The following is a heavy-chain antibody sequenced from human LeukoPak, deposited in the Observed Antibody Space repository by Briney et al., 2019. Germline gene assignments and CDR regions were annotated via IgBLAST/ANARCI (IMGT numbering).Heavy chain of an antibody. Sequence: PGGSLRLSCAASGFSFDDYAMSWVRQAPGKGLEWVSSISSSSSYIYYADSVKGRFTISRDNAKNSLYLQMNSLRAEDTAVYYCAREPKTYYYDSSGYYLDYWGQGTLVTVSS. CDR1: GFSFDDYA. J-gene: IGHJ4*02. V-gene: IGHV3-21*01. CDR3: AREPKTYYYDSSGYYLDY. CDR2: ISSSSSYI. D-gene: IGHD3-22*01.